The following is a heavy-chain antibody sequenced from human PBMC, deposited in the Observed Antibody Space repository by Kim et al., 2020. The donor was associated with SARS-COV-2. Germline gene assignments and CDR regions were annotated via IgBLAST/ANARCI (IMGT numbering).Heavy chain of an antibody. J-gene: IGHJ3*02. D-gene: IGHD6-19*01. CDR1: GFTFSSYG. CDR2: ISYDGSNK. V-gene: IGHV3-30*18. Sequence: GGSLRLSCAASGFTFSSYGMEWVRQAPGKGLEWVAVISYDGSNKYYADSVKGRFTISRDNSKNTVYLQMNSLRAEDTAVYYCAKEGGWVLGNAFDIWGQGTMVTVSS. CDR3: AKEGGWVLGNAFDI.